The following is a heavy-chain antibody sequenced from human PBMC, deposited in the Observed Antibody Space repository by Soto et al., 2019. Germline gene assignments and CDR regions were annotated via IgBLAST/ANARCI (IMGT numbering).Heavy chain of an antibody. CDR1: GGSFCAYS. V-gene: IGHV4-34*01. D-gene: IGHD2-15*01. CDR2: IYHSGST. Sequence: PSETLSLTCAVYGGSFCAYSCNWIRQPPGKELEWIGEIYHSGSTTYNPSLKSRVTISIDTSKNQFSLNLNSVTAADTAVYYCARDIRLSGGSCQFDYWGQGTLVTVSS. CDR3: ARDIRLSGGSCQFDY. J-gene: IGHJ4*02.